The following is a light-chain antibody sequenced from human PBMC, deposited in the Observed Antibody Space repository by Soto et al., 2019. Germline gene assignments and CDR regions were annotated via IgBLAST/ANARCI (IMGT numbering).Light chain of an antibody. Sequence: EIVLTQSPGTLSLSPGERATLSCRASQSLSNNIYLSWYQQKPXXXXXXXXXXXXXXATGIPDRFSGSGSGTDFTLTISRLEPEDFAVYYCQHYGNTPPSVTFGPGT. CDR3: QHYGNTPPSVT. V-gene: IGKV3-20*01. J-gene: IGKJ3*01. CDR1: QSLSNNIY. CDR2: XXX.